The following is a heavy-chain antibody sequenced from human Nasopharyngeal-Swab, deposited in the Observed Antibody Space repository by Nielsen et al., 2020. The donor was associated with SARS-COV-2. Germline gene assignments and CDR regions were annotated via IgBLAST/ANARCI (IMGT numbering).Heavy chain of an antibody. CDR3: ARATAVRGVTDAFDI. CDR1: GYSISSGYY. V-gene: IGHV4-38-2*02. CDR2: IYHSGST. Sequence: SEILSLTCTVSGYSISSGYYWGWIRQPPGKGLEWIGSIYHSGSTYYNPSLKSRVTISVDTSKNQFSLKLSSVTAADTAVYYCARATAVRGVTDAFDIWGQGTMVTVSS. D-gene: IGHD3-10*02. J-gene: IGHJ3*02.